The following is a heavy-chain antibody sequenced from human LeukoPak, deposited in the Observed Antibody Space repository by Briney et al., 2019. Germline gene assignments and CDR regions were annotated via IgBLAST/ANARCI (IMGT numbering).Heavy chain of an antibody. Sequence: WASVKVSCKASGYTFTIYDINWVRQAPGQGLEWMGWMNPKTGNTGYAQNFQGRVSMTSNTSITTAYMELSSLRSEDTAVYYCARGLGSPVGQWGQGTLVTVSS. CDR1: GYTFTIYD. CDR3: ARGLGSPVGQ. J-gene: IGHJ4*02. V-gene: IGHV1-8*01. CDR2: MNPKTGNT. D-gene: IGHD1-26*01.